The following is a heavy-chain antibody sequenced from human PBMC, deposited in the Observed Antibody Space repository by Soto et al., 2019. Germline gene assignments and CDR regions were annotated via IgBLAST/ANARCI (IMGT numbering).Heavy chain of an antibody. J-gene: IGHJ6*02. V-gene: IGHV3-30-3*01. Sequence: QVQLVESGGGVVQPGRSLGLSCAASGFTFSRYVMHWVRQAPGKGLEWVALISSDGSSEYYADSVRGRFTISRDTSTNTLYLQMNSLRVEDTALYFCARARSPDYHYYALKAWGQGTTVTVSS. CDR2: ISSDGSSE. CDR3: ARARSPDYHYYALKA. CDR1: GFTFSRYV. D-gene: IGHD6-6*01.